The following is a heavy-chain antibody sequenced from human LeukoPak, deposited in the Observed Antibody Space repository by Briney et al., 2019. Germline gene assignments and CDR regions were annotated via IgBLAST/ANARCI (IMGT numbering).Heavy chain of an antibody. V-gene: IGHV3-9*01. CDR3: AKDPDYSDYVD. J-gene: IGHJ4*02. CDR1: GFTFDDYA. D-gene: IGHD4-11*01. CDR2: ISWNSGSI. Sequence: GGSLRLSCAASGFTFDDYAMHWVRQAPGKGLEWVSGISWNSGSIGYADSVKGRFTISRDNAKNSLYLQMNSLRAEDTALYYCAKDPDYSDYVDWGQGTLVTVSS.